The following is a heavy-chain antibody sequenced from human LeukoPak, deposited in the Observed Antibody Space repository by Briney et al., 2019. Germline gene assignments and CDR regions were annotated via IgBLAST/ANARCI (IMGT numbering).Heavy chain of an antibody. V-gene: IGHV1-69*05. CDR1: GGTFSSYA. J-gene: IGHJ5*02. Sequence: SVKVSCKASGGTFSSYAISWLRQAPGQGLEWMGGIIPIFGTANYAQKFQGRVTITTDESTSTAYMELSSLRSEDTAVYYCGSSGSVNWFDPWGQGTLVTVSS. D-gene: IGHD3-10*01. CDR2: IIPIFGTA. CDR3: GSSGSVNWFDP.